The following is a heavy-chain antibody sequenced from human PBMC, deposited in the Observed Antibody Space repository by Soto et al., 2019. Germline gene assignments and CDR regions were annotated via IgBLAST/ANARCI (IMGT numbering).Heavy chain of an antibody. CDR1: GYTFTDYA. Sequence: QVHLVQSGSEVRKPGASVKVSCKTSGYTFTDYAIHWVRQAPGQPLEWMGWINPGTGDTKYSQKVQGRVTLSSDTSASTAYMNLDGLRSDDTAVYFCARAEGRWKLLPYWFDPWGQGTLVTVSS. CDR3: ARAEGRWKLLPYWFDP. D-gene: IGHD1-26*01. J-gene: IGHJ5*02. V-gene: IGHV1-3*01. CDR2: INPGTGDT.